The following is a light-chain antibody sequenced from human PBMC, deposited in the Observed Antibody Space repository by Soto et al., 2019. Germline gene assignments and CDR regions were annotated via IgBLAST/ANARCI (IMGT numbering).Light chain of an antibody. CDR2: TAS. CDR3: PQHYHTPRT. J-gene: IGKJ1*01. CDR1: QPISDY. Sequence: DIQMTHSPSSLSASVGDRVTLTCRTSQPISDYLNWYQQKPGKAPTLLIYTASNLQSGVPSRFSGSGSGKHFTLTISSLQPEDFATYYCPQHYHTPRTFGQGNKVEIX. V-gene: IGKV1-39*01.